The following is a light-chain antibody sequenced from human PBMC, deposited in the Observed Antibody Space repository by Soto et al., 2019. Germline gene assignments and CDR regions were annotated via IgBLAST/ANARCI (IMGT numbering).Light chain of an antibody. CDR1: QSILYNSNNKNY. CDR2: WAS. Sequence: DIVMTQSPDSLAVSLGERATINCKSSQSILYNSNNKNYVAWYQQRPGQPPKLLINWASTRESGVPDRFSGGGSGTDFTLTISSLQAEDVAVYYCQQYYTSWWSFGQGTKVEIK. J-gene: IGKJ1*01. CDR3: QQYYTSWWS. V-gene: IGKV4-1*01.